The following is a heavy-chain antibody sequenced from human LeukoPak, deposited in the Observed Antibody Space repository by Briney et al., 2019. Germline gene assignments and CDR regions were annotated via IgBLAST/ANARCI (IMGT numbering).Heavy chain of an antibody. J-gene: IGHJ5*02. CDR2: IYYSGST. D-gene: IGHD3-10*01. Sequence: SETLSLTCTVSGGSISSYYWSWIRQPPGKGLEWIGYIYYSGSTNYNPSLKSRVTISVDTSKNQFSLKLSSVTAADTAVYYCARSLGSADDFDPWGQGILVTVSS. V-gene: IGHV4-59*08. CDR3: ARSLGSADDFDP. CDR1: GGSISSYY.